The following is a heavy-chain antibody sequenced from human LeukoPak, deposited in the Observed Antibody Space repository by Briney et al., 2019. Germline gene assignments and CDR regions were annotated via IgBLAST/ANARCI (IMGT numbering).Heavy chain of an antibody. CDR2: MNPNRDST. CDR1: GYTFTSYD. V-gene: IGHV1-8*03. Sequence: GASVKVSCKASGYTFTSYDINWVRQATGQGLDWMGWMNPNRDSTRYAHKFQGRVTITRNTPINTLSVEANSLTSEDTAVFVLSIGIAAAGTYYFDYWGQGALVTDSS. CDR3: SIGIAAAGTYYFDY. D-gene: IGHD6-13*01. J-gene: IGHJ4*02.